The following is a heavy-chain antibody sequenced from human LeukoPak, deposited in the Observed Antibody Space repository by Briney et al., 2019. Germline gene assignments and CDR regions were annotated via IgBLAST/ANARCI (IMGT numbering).Heavy chain of an antibody. Sequence: SETLSLTCTVSGGSISSYYWSWIRQPPGKGLEWIGYIYYSGSTIYNPSLKSRVTISLDTSKNQFSLKLSSVTAADTAVYYCARQSDSRGWYRIDPLGQGTLVTVPS. D-gene: IGHD6-19*01. CDR1: GGSISSYY. V-gene: IGHV4-59*08. CDR3: ARQSDSRGWYRIDP. CDR2: IYYSGST. J-gene: IGHJ5*02.